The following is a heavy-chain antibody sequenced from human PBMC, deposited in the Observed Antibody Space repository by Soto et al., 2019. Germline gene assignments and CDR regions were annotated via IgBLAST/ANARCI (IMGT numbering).Heavy chain of an antibody. D-gene: IGHD2-2*01. J-gene: IGHJ5*02. CDR1: GGSISSYY. CDR3: ARYQYWFDP. Sequence: SETLSLTCTVSGGSISSYYWSWIRQPPGKGLEWIGYIYYSGSTNYNPSLKSRVTISVDTSKNQFSLKLSSVTAADTAVYYCARYQYWFDPWGQGTLVTVS. V-gene: IGHV4-59*01. CDR2: IYYSGST.